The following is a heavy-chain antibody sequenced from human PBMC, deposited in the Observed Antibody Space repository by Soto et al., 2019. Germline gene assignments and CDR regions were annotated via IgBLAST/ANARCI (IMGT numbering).Heavy chain of an antibody. D-gene: IGHD1-1*01. Sequence: SETPSLTCTVSGASISGFYWSWIRKSAGKGLEWIGRIYATGTTDYNPSLKSRVMMSVDTSKKQFSLKLRSVTAADTAVYYCVRHGTKTLREWFDPWGQGISVTVSS. V-gene: IGHV4-4*07. CDR1: GASISGFY. CDR3: VRHGTKTLREWFDP. CDR2: IYATGTT. J-gene: IGHJ5*02.